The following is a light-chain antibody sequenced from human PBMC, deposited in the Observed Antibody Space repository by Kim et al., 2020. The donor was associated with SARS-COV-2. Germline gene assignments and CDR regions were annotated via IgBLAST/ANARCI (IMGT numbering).Light chain of an antibody. CDR1: QGIRNY. Sequence: DSQMTQSPSSLSASVGDRVTITCRASQGIRNYLAWYQQKPGRAPALLIADTSTLQPGVPSRFRGSGSGTDFTLTITSLQPEDVATYYCQKYDSAPLTFGVGTKLEI. V-gene: IGKV1-27*01. CDR2: DTS. CDR3: QKYDSAPLT. J-gene: IGKJ4*01.